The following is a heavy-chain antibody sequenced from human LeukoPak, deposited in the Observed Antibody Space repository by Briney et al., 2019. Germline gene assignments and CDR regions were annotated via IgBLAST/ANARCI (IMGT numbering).Heavy chain of an antibody. CDR1: GCTFSSYA. J-gene: IGHJ3*01. Sequence: GGSLRLSCAASGCTFSSYAMSWVRQAPGKGLEWVSGISGSGGSTYYADSVKGRFTISRDNSKNTLYLQMNSLRVEDTAVYYCAKGGRWDYCDSSHWGQGTMVTVSS. D-gene: IGHD3-22*01. V-gene: IGHV3-23*01. CDR2: ISGSGGST. CDR3: AKGGRWDYCDSSH.